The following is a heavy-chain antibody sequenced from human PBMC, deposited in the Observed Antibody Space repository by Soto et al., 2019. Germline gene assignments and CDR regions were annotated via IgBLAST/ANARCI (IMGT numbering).Heavy chain of an antibody. CDR3: TGEVASGY. Sequence: QVQLVESGGGVVQPGRSLRLSCAASGFTLSSKGMHWVRQAPGKGLEWVAVISRDGSTKYYADSVKGRFTISRDNSKNTLYLEMNSLRADDTAVYYGTGEVASGYWGQGTLVTVSS. CDR1: GFTLSSKG. CDR2: ISRDGSTK. V-gene: IGHV3-30*03. D-gene: IGHD2-8*02. J-gene: IGHJ4*02.